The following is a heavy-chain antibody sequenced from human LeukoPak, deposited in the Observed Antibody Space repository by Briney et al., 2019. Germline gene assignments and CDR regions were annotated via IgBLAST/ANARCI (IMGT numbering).Heavy chain of an antibody. CDR3: AKDREPIGDRGRSSWYRIGGSFDP. CDR1: GFTFSSYA. CDR2: ICGSGGST. V-gene: IGHV3-23*01. J-gene: IGHJ5*02. Sequence: QAGGSLRLSCAASGFTFSSYAMSWVRQAPGKGLEWVSAICGSGGSTYYADSVKGRFTISRDNSKNTLYLQMNSLKAEDTAVYYCAKDREPIGDRGRSSWYRIGGSFDPWGQGTLVTVSS. D-gene: IGHD6-13*01.